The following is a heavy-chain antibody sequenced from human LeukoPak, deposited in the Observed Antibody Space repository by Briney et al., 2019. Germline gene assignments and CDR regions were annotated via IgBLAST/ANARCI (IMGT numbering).Heavy chain of an antibody. V-gene: IGHV3-30*02. J-gene: IGHJ4*02. Sequence: PGGSLRLSCAASGFTFSSYGMHWVRQAPGKGLEWVAYIQYDGSNEQYAHSVKGRFRISRDSSKNILYLQMNSLRAEDTAVYYCAKGLTTRSVFADYWGQGTLVTVSS. CDR1: GFTFSSYG. D-gene: IGHD4-17*01. CDR2: IQYDGSNE. CDR3: AKGLTTRSVFADY.